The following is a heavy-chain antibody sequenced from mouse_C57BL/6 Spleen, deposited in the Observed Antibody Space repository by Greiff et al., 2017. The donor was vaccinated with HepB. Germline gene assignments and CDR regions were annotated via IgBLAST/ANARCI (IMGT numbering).Heavy chain of an antibody. D-gene: IGHD2-3*01. J-gene: IGHJ2*01. CDR3: ARGDGPNYFDY. V-gene: IGHV3-6*01. Sequence: EVKLMESGPGLVKPSQSLSLTCSVTGYSITSGYYWNWIRQFPGNKLEWMGYISYDGSNNYNPSLKNRISITRDTSKNQFFLKLNSVTTEDTATYYCARGDGPNYFDYWGQGTTLTVSS. CDR1: GYSITSGYY. CDR2: ISYDGSN.